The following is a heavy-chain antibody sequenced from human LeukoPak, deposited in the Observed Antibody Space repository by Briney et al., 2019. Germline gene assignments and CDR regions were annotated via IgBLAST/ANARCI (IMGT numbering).Heavy chain of an antibody. CDR2: IYPGDSDT. V-gene: IGHV5-51*01. CDR3: ARQGYTYGYDY. CDR1: GRSFTTYW. J-gene: IGHJ4*02. Sequence: GESLKISCKGSGRSFTTYWIGWVRPLPGKGLEWMGIIYPGDSDTRYSPSFQGQVTISTDKSISTAYLQWSSPKASDTAMYYCARQGYTYGYDYWGQGTLVTVSS. D-gene: IGHD5-18*01.